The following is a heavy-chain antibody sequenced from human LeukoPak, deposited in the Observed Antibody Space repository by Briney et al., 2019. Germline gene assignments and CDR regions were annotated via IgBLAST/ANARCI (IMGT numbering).Heavy chain of an antibody. V-gene: IGHV3-33*03. CDR3: ATSTVVTSYYYYGMDV. Sequence: GGSLRLSCAASGFTFRSYGMHWVRQAPGKGLEWVAVIWYDGSYEYYADSVRGRFTISRDNSKNTLYLQMNSLRAEDTAVYYCATSTVVTSYYYYGMDVWGQGTTVTVSS. J-gene: IGHJ6*02. CDR2: IWYDGSYE. D-gene: IGHD4-23*01. CDR1: GFTFRSYG.